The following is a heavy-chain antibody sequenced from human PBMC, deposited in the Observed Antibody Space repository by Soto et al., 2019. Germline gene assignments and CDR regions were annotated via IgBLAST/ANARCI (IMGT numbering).Heavy chain of an antibody. V-gene: IGHV1-69*05. J-gene: IGHJ4*02. CDR1: GGTIRSYA. CDR3: ARSEYCGGDCYAFLDY. CDR2: IIPIFGTA. Sequence: QVQLVQSGAEVKKPGSSVRVSCKASGGTIRSYAISWVRQAPGQGLEWIGGIIPIFGTANYAQKFQGRLTIIXXEXTXXAYMERSSVRSEDAAGYYCARSEYCGGDCYAFLDYWGQGTLVTVPS. D-gene: IGHD2-21*02.